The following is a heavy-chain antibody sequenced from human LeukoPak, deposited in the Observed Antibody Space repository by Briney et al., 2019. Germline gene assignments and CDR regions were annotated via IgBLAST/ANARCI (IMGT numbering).Heavy chain of an antibody. J-gene: IGHJ5*02. V-gene: IGHV1-2*06. Sequence: ASVKVSCKASGYTFTGYYMHWVRQAPGQGLEWMGRINPNSGGTNYAQKFQGRVTMTRDTSISTAYMELSRLRFDDTAVYYCASTGQQLVDGDWFDPWGQGTLVTVSS. CDR3: ASTGQQLVDGDWFDP. D-gene: IGHD6-13*01. CDR1: GYTFTGYY. CDR2: INPNSGGT.